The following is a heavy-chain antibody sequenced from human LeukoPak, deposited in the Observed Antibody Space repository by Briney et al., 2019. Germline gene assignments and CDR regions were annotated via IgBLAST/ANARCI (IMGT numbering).Heavy chain of an antibody. V-gene: IGHV1-2*02. D-gene: IGHD5-12*01. J-gene: IGHJ4*02. CDR2: INPNSGGT. CDR3: ARVHDGYSGYDFDFVVFDY. Sequence: GASVKVSCKASGYTFTGYYMHWVRQAPGQGLEWMGWINPNSGGTNYAQKFQGRVTMTRDTSISTAYMELSRLRSDDTAVYYCARVHDGYSGYDFDFVVFDYWGQGTLVTVSS. CDR1: GYTFTGYY.